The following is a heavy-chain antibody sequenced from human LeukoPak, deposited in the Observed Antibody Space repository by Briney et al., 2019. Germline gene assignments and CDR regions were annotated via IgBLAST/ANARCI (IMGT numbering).Heavy chain of an antibody. D-gene: IGHD3/OR15-3a*01. CDR3: ARQTGSGLFILP. CDR1: AVSISSSNSY. CDR2: IYYTGNT. V-gene: IGHV4-39*01. J-gene: IGHJ4*02. Sequence: SSETLSFNCTVSAVSISSSNSYRRWIRQPPGERLEMIGCIYYTGNTYYNASLKSQVSISIDTSNNQFSLRLTSVTAADTDVDYCARQTGSGLFILPGGQGKGVTVSS.